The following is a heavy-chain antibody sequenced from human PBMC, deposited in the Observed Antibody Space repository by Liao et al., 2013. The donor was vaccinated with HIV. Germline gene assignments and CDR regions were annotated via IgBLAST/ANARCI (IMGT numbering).Heavy chain of an antibody. CDR3: ARGTIFGPDY. CDR2: ISYTANT. Sequence: QVQLQESGPGLVKPSETLSLTCAVYGGSFSGYYWNWIRQPPGKGLEWIGYISYTANTNYNPSLKSRVTMSVDTSKNQLSLKLSSVTAADTAVYYCARGTIFGPDYWGQGTLVTVSS. J-gene: IGHJ4*02. CDR1: GGSFSGYY. V-gene: IGHV4-59*12. D-gene: IGHD3-3*01.